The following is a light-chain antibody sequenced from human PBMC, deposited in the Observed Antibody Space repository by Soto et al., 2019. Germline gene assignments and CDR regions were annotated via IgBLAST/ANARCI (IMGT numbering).Light chain of an antibody. J-gene: IGLJ1*01. CDR2: DVS. CDR3: SSYKSSSTYV. CDR1: SSDVGGYNY. V-gene: IGLV2-14*01. Sequence: QSVLTQPASVSGSPGQSITISCTGTSSDVGGYNYVSWYQQHPGKAPKLMIYDVSNRPSGVSNRFSGSKSGNTASLTISGFKAEDEADYYGSSYKSSSTYVFGTGTKVTVL.